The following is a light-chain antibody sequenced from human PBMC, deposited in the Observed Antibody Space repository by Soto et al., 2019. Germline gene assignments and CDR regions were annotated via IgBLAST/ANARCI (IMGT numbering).Light chain of an antibody. CDR1: QSVSNW. V-gene: IGKV1-5*01. CDR3: QQYNSYSWT. Sequence: DIQITQSPSTLSASVGARVTMTCRASQSVSNWLAWHQQKPGKAPKLLIYDASTLEGGVPSRFSGSRSGTEFTLTISSLQPDDFATYYCQQYNSYSWTFGQGTKVDIK. CDR2: DAS. J-gene: IGKJ1*01.